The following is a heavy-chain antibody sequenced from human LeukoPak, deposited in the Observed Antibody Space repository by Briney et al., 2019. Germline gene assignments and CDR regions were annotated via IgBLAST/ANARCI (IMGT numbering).Heavy chain of an antibody. V-gene: IGHV1-69*04. CDR3: AREDCSGGSCYASAPIGY. CDR2: IIPILGIA. D-gene: IGHD2-15*01. CDR1: GGTFSSYA. Sequence: ASVKVSCKASGGTFSSYAISWVRQAPGQGLEWMGRIIPILGIANYAQKFQGRVTITADKSTSTAYMELSSLRSEDTAVYYCAREDCSGGSCYASAPIGYWGQGTLVTVSS. J-gene: IGHJ4*02.